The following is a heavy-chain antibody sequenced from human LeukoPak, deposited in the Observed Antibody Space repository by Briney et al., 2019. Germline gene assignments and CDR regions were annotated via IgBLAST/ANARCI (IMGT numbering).Heavy chain of an antibody. J-gene: IGHJ6*02. CDR1: GFTFSSYW. V-gene: IGHV3-7*01. D-gene: IGHD3-10*01. CDR3: ARAFGFGELSFTYYYYGMDV. Sequence: GGSLRLPCAASGFTFSSYWMSWVRQAPGKGLEWVANIKQDGSEKYYVDSVKGRFTISRDNAKNSLYLQMNSLRAEDTAVYYCARAFGFGELSFTYYYYGMDVWGQGTTVTVSS. CDR2: IKQDGSEK.